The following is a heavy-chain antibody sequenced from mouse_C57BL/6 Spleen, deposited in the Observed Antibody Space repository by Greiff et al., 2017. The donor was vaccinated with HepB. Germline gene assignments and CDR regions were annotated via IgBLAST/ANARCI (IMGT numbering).Heavy chain of an antibody. CDR1: GFTFSSYT. D-gene: IGHD2-4*01. V-gene: IGHV5-9*01. Sequence: EVKLVESGGGLVKPGGSLKLSCAASGFTFSSYTMSWVRQTPEKRLEWVATISGGGGNTYYPDSVKGRFTISRDNAKNTLYLQMSSLRSEDTALYYCAIHGICYDYDGGFDYWGQGTTLTVSS. J-gene: IGHJ2*01. CDR2: ISGGGGNT. CDR3: AIHGICYDYDGGFDY.